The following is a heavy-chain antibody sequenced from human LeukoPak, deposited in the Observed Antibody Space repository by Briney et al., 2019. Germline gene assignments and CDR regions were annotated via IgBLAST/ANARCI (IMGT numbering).Heavy chain of an antibody. CDR3: ARHASQIVVVPAAHYYYYYYMDV. CDR2: IYYSGST. CDR1: GGSISSYY. D-gene: IGHD2-2*01. J-gene: IGHJ6*03. Sequence: SETLSLTCTVSGGSISSYYWSWIRQPPGKGLEWIGSIYYSGSTYYNPSLKSRVTISVDTSKNQFSLKLSSVTAADTAVHYCARHASQIVVVPAAHYYYYYYMDVWGKGTTVTVSS. V-gene: IGHV4-59*05.